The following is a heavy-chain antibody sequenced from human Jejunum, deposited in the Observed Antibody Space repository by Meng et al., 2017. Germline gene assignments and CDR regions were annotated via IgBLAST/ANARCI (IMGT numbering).Heavy chain of an antibody. CDR1: GVSPTAPFY. CDR3: ARAIRERYFDS. D-gene: IGHD1-14*01. Sequence: VQRREPGPWRVKPSGPLSPPCTVSGVSPTAPFYWTWIRQAPGKGLEWIGEVWPSGATYYNPSLSSRITISIDTSNNQFSLEVAFLTAADTAAYYCARAIRERYFDSWGQGTLVTVSS. CDR2: VWPSGAT. J-gene: IGHJ4*02. V-gene: IGHV4-4*02.